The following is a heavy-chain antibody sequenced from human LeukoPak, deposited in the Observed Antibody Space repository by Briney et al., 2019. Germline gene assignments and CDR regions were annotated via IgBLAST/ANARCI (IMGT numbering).Heavy chain of an antibody. CDR1: GFTFSSYV. V-gene: IGHV3-30*04. CDR2: ISYDGSNE. D-gene: IGHD3-10*01. J-gene: IGHJ5*02. Sequence: GGSLRLSCAASGFTFSSYVMHWVRQAPGKGLEWVAIISYDGSNEYYADSVKGRFTISRDNSKNTLYLQMNSLRAADTAVYYCARDARFGELLVSPVNWFDPWGQGTLVTVSS. CDR3: ARDARFGELLVSPVNWFDP.